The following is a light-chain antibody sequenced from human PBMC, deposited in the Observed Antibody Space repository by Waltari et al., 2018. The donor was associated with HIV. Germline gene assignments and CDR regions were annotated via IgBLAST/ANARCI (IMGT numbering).Light chain of an antibody. CDR1: SSDVGGYNY. J-gene: IGLJ3*02. Sequence: QSALTQPASVSGSPGQSITISCTGPSSDVGGYNYVSWYQQHPGKAPKVMIYDVSKRPYGVSKLSSGSKSGNTASLTISGLQAEDEADYYCCSYVGSSTWVFGGGTKLTVL. CDR3: CSYVGSSTWV. CDR2: DVS. V-gene: IGLV2-23*02.